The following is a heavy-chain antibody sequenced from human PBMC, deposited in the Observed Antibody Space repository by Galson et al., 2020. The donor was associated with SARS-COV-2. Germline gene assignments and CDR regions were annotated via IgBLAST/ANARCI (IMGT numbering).Heavy chain of an antibody. D-gene: IGHD6-19*01. Sequence: ASVKVSCKASGYTFTGYYMHWVRQAPGQGLEWMGWINPNSGGTNYAQKFQGRVTMTRDTSISTAYMELSRLRSDDTAVYYCARELSGAVAGTYGWYFDLWGRGTLVTVS. CDR1: GYTFTGYY. V-gene: IGHV1-2*02. CDR2: INPNSGGT. J-gene: IGHJ2*01. CDR3: ARELSGAVAGTYGWYFDL.